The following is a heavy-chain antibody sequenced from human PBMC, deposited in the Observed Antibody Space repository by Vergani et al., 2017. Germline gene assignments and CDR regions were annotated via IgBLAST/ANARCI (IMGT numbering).Heavy chain of an antibody. Sequence: QVQLVQSGAEVRKPGSSVKVSCKASGGIFSSYAISWVRQAPGQGLEWMGGIIPIFGTTNYAQKFKGRVTITADESTSTAYMELSSLRSEDTAVYYCATATVNKLRFSYYYYYYLDVWGKGTTVTVS. CDR2: IIPIFGTT. CDR1: GGIFSSYA. CDR3: ATATVNKLRFSYYYYYYLDV. V-gene: IGHV1-69*13. D-gene: IGHD4-11*01. J-gene: IGHJ6*03.